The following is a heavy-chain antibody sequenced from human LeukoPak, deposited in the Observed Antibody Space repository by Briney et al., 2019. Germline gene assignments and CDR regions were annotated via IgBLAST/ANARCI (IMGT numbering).Heavy chain of an antibody. V-gene: IGHV1-18*01. CDR3: ARRYSSGWYIGAFDI. CDR1: GYTFTSYV. CDR2: ISAYNGNT. J-gene: IGHJ3*02. D-gene: IGHD6-19*01. Sequence: GASVKVSCKASGYTFTSYVISWVRQAPGQGLEWMGWISAYNGNTNYAQKLQGRVTMTTDTSTSTAYMELRSLRSDETAVYYCARRYSSGWYIGAFDIWGQGTMVTVSS.